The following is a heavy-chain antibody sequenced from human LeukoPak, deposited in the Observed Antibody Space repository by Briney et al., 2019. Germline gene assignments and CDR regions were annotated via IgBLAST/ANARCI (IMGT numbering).Heavy chain of an antibody. Sequence: GGSLRLSCAASGFTFSSYAMSWVRQAPGKGLEWVSAISGSGGSTYYADSVKGRFTISRDNSKNTLYLQMNTLRVEDTAIYYCVRVALYYYGSEGYFFFEHWGQGTPVTASS. D-gene: IGHD3-10*01. CDR2: ISGSGGST. V-gene: IGHV3-23*01. J-gene: IGHJ4*02. CDR3: VRVALYYYGSEGYFFFEH. CDR1: GFTFSSYA.